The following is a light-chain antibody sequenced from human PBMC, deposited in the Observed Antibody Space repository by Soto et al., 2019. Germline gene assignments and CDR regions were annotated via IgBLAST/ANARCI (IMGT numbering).Light chain of an antibody. CDR3: QEYNSGPWT. V-gene: IGKV1-27*01. Sequence: EIQMTQSPSSLSASVGDRVTITCRASQGISNYLAWYQQKPGKVPKLLIYAASTLQLGVPSRFSGSGSGTDFTLTISSLQPEDVATYYCQEYNSGPWTFGQATKVEIK. J-gene: IGKJ1*01. CDR1: QGISNY. CDR2: AAS.